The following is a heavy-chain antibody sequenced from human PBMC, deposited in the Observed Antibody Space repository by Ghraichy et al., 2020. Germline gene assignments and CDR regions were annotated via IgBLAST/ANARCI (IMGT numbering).Heavy chain of an antibody. CDR1: KFTFSSYA. Sequence: GGSLRLSCAASKFTFSSYAMHWVRQAPGKGLEWVAVISYDGSNKYYACSVKGRFTISRDNSKNTLYLQMNSLTAEDTAVYYCARGGPGYCSSSSCPNSDYWGQGTLVTVSS. CDR2: ISYDGSNK. CDR3: ARGGPGYCSSSSCPNSDY. V-gene: IGHV3-30*04. J-gene: IGHJ4*02. D-gene: IGHD2-2*01.